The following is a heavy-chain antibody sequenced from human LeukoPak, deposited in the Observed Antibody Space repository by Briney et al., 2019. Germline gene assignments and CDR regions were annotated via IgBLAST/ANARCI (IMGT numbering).Heavy chain of an antibody. Sequence: GGSLRLSCAASGFTVSSNFMTWVRQAPGKGLEWVSLIYSGGNTYYADSVRGRFTISRDDSKNTLYLQMNSLRDEDTAVYYCAREMPAAGVYHYFDYWGQGTLVTVSS. V-gene: IGHV3-66*01. D-gene: IGHD6-13*01. CDR2: IYSGGNT. CDR1: GFTVSSNF. CDR3: AREMPAAGVYHYFDY. J-gene: IGHJ4*02.